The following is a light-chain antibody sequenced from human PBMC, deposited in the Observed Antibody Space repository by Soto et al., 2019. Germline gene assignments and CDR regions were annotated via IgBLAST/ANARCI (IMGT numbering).Light chain of an antibody. CDR2: AAS. J-gene: IGKJ1*01. CDR3: LQDYNYPWT. Sequence: AIQMTQSPSSLSASVGDRVTITCRASQGIRNDLGWYQQKRGKAPKLLIYAASSLQSGVPTRFSGSGSGTDFTLTISSLQPEDFATYYCLQDYNYPWTFGQGTKVEIK. CDR1: QGIRND. V-gene: IGKV1-6*01.